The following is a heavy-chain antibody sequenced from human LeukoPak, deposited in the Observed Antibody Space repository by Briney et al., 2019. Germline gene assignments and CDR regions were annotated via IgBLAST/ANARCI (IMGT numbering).Heavy chain of an antibody. Sequence: ASVRVSCKASGYRFTGYYMHWVRQAPGQGLEWMGWINPNSGGTNYAQKFQGRVTMTRDTSISTAYMELSRLRSDDTAVYYCARARKGYSYGSYYYYYMDVWGKGTTVTVSS. CDR3: ARARKGYSYGSYYYYYMDV. CDR2: INPNSGGT. J-gene: IGHJ6*03. D-gene: IGHD5-18*01. CDR1: GYRFTGYY. V-gene: IGHV1-2*02.